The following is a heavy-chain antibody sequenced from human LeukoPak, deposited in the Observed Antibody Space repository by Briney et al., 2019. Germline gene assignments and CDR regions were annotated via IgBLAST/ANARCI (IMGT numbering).Heavy chain of an antibody. Sequence: PSETLSLTCTVSGGSINSSNYYWGWIRQPPGKGLEWIGSVSYSGSTYYNPSLKSRVTISVDTSKNHFSLKLGSVTAADTAVYYCTRSPHSSSWYYPYYFDYWGQGTLVTVSS. CDR2: VSYSGST. D-gene: IGHD6-13*01. CDR1: GGSINSSNYY. V-gene: IGHV4-39*02. J-gene: IGHJ4*02. CDR3: TRSPHSSSWYYPYYFDY.